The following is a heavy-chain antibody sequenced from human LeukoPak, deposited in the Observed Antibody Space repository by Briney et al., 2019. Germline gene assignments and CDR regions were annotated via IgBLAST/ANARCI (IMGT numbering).Heavy chain of an antibody. D-gene: IGHD6-13*01. CDR1: GYTFTSYA. J-gene: IGHJ6*03. V-gene: IGHV7-4-1*02. Sequence: ASVKVSRKATGYTFTSYAMNWVRPAPGQGLDWMGCINTNTGNPTYAQGFTGRFVFSLDTSVSTAYLQISSLKAEDTAVYYCARTESSSWYFHYYMDVWGKGTTVTVSS. CDR3: ARTESSSWYFHYYMDV. CDR2: INTNTGNP.